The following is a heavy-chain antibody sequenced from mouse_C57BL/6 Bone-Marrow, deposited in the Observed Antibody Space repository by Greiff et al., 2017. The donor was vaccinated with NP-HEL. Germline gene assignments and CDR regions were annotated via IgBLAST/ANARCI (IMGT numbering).Heavy chain of an antibody. CDR2: IYPGGGST. Sequence: QVQLQQSGAELVKPGASVKLSCKASGYTFTGYSMHWVKQRPGQGLEWIGWIYPGGGSTKYNEKFKGKATLTADKSSSTAYMKLSSLTSEDSAVYFCARYEKENGFAYWGQGTLVTVSA. V-gene: IGHV1-62-2*01. J-gene: IGHJ3*01. CDR1: GYTFTGYS. CDR3: ARYEKENGFAY.